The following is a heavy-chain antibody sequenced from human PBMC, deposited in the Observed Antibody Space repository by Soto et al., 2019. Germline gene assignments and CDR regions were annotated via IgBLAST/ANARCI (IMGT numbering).Heavy chain of an antibody. D-gene: IGHD5-12*01. J-gene: IGHJ5*02. Sequence: QVQLVQAGAEVKKPGTSVKVYCKASGGTFSSYAISWVRQAPGQGLEWMGGIIPIFGTAHYEQTFQGRVTISADESTSTAYMELSWLIPEDTAVYYCACSPRGYSGYDLGWFDPWGQGTLVTVSS. CDR1: GGTFSSYA. V-gene: IGHV1-69*01. CDR3: ACSPRGYSGYDLGWFDP. CDR2: IIPIFGTA.